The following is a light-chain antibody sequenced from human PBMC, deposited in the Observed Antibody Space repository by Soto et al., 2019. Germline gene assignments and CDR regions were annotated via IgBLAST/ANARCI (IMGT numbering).Light chain of an antibody. CDR1: SSNIGSAY. Sequence: QSVLTQPPSASGTPGQTVTISCSGSSSNIGSAYIYWYQHLPGTAPKLLLYRNNQRPSGVPDRFSASKSGTSASLAISGLRSEDEADYYCAAWDDSLVVFCGGTKVTVL. J-gene: IGLJ2*01. V-gene: IGLV1-47*01. CDR2: RNN. CDR3: AAWDDSLVV.